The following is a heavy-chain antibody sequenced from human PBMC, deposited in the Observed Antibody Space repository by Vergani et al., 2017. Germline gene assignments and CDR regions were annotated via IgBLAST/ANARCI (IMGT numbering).Heavy chain of an antibody. CDR3: TTDPSLIWFGDLTFNL. CDR1: GYTFTSYY. J-gene: IGHJ4*02. Sequence: QVQLVQSGAEVKKPGASVKVSCKASGYTFTSYYMHWVRQAPGQGLEWMGIINPSGGSTSYAQKFQGRVTMTRDTSTSTVYMELSSLRSEDTAVYYCTTDPSLIWFGDLTFNLWGQGTLVTVSS. V-gene: IGHV1-46*01. CDR2: INPSGGST. D-gene: IGHD3-10*01.